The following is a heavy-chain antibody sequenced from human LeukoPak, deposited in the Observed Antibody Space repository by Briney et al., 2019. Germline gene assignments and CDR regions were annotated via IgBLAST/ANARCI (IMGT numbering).Heavy chain of an antibody. CDR2: ISSSSSYI. CDR1: GFTFSRYS. D-gene: IGHD1-7*01. CDR3: ARVSRDWNYVLFYYGMDV. V-gene: IGHV3-21*01. Sequence: GGSLRLSCAASGFTFSRYSMNWVRQAPGKGLEWVSSISSSSSYIYYADSVKGRFTISRDNAKNSLYLQMNSLRAEDTAVYYGARVSRDWNYVLFYYGMDVWGQGTTVTVSS. J-gene: IGHJ6*02.